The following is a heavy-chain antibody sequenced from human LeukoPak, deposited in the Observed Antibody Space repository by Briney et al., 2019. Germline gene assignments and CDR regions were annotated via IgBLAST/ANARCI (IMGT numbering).Heavy chain of an antibody. J-gene: IGHJ4*02. Sequence: GASVKVSCKSSGENLNNYLITWVRQAPGQGLEWMGHVIPVLGRSTLAQKYQGRITITADESTNTAYMELRGLRSEDTAVYYCARDQRTYYLGSGSYYKVGRLDFWGQGTLVTVSS. D-gene: IGHD3-10*01. CDR3: ARDQRTYYLGSGSYYKVGRLDF. V-gene: IGHV1-69*11. CDR2: VIPVLGRS. CDR1: GENLNNYL.